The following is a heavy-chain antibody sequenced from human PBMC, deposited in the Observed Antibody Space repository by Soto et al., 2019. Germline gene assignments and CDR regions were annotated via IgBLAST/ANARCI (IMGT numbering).Heavy chain of an antibody. V-gene: IGHV2-26*01. CDR1: GFSLSNARMG. CDR2: IFSNDEK. D-gene: IGHD6-13*01. J-gene: IGHJ6*02. CDR3: ARILYSSSWYGKDYYYYGMDV. Sequence: QVTLKESGPVLVKPTETLTLTCTVSGFSLSNARMGVSWIRQPPGKALEWLAHIFSNDEKSYSTSLKSRLTISKDTSKSQVVLTMTNMDPVDTATYYCARILYSSSWYGKDYYYYGMDVWGQGTTVTVSS.